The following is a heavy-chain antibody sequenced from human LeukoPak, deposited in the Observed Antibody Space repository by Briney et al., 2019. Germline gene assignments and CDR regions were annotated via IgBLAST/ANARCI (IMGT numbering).Heavy chain of an antibody. D-gene: IGHD5-18*01. CDR2: LSNTNMI. V-gene: IGHV3-48*01. CDR1: GFTIGSYG. J-gene: IGHJ4*02. CDR3: ARRGETAMVGDY. Sequence: GGSLRLSCAASGFTIGSYGMNWVRPAPGKGLEWLSYLSNTNMIHYAEPVKGRFTISRDNAKNSLYLQMDGLRAEDTAVYYCARRGETAMVGDYWGRGTLVTVSS.